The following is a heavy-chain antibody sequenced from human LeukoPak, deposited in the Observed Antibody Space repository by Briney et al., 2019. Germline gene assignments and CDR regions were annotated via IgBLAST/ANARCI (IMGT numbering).Heavy chain of an antibody. CDR2: ISWDGGST. CDR3: AKDMAEWELTTGVYFDY. CDR1: GFTFDDYT. V-gene: IGHV3-43*01. D-gene: IGHD1-26*01. Sequence: PGGSLRLSCAASGFTFDDYTMHWVRQAPGKGLEWVSLISWDGGSTYYADSVKGRFTISRDNSKNSLYLQMNSLRAEDTALYYCAKDMAEWELTTGVYFDYWGQGTLVTVSS. J-gene: IGHJ4*02.